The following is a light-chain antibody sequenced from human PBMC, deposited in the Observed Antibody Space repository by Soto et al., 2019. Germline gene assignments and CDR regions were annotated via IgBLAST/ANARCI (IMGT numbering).Light chain of an antibody. J-gene: IGKJ1*01. Sequence: DIQMTQSPSTLSGSVGDRVTITCRASQTISSWLAWYQQKPGKAPKLLIYKASTLASGVPSRFSGSGSGTEFTLTINSLQPDDFATYYCQQYHIYSGTCGQGTKVDI. CDR1: QTISSW. CDR3: QQYHIYSGT. V-gene: IGKV1-5*03. CDR2: KAS.